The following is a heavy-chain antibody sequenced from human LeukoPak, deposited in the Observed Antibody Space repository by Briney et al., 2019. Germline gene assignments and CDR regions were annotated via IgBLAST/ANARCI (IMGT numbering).Heavy chain of an antibody. CDR2: ISSSSSYM. CDR1: GFTLSSYS. CDR3: ARGHLGSDY. Sequence: GGSLRLSCAASGFTLSSYSMNWVRQAPGKGLEWVSSISSSSSYMSYADSVKGRFTISRDNAKNSLYLQMNSLRAEDTAVYYCARGHLGSDYWGQGTLVTVSS. J-gene: IGHJ4*02. V-gene: IGHV3-21*01.